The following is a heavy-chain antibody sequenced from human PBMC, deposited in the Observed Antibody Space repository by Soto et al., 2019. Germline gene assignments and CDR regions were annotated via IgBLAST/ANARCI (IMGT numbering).Heavy chain of an antibody. CDR1: GFTFSSYG. V-gene: IGHV3-30*18. CDR2: ISYDGSNK. Sequence: PGGSLRLSCAASGFTFSSYGMHWVRQAPGKGLEWVAVISYDGSNKYYADSVKGRFTISRDNSKNTLYLQMNSLRAEDTAVYYCAKDHNYDSSGSNDYWGQGTLVTVSS. D-gene: IGHD3-22*01. CDR3: AKDHNYDSSGSNDY. J-gene: IGHJ4*02.